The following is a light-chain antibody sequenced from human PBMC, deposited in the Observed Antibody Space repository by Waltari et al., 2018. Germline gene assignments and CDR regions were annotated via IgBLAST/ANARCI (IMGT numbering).Light chain of an antibody. V-gene: IGLV2-11*01. CDR1: SSDVGNYNY. Sequence: QSALTQPRSVSGSPGQSVTISCTGTSSDVGNYNYVSWYQQYPGKAPKLMIADVHKRPSGAPDRFAGSKSGNTASLTISGLQTEDEADYYCCSYAGTYRWVFGGGTKLTVL. CDR2: DVH. CDR3: CSYAGTYRWV. J-gene: IGLJ3*02.